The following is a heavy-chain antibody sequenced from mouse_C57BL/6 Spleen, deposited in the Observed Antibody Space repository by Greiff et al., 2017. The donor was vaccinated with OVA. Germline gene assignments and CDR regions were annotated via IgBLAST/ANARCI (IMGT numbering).Heavy chain of an antibody. CDR3: TRASYYSNYVDY. D-gene: IGHD2-5*01. Sequence: VQLQQSGAELVKPGASVKLSCKASGYTFTSYWMHWVKQRPGQGLEWIGMIHPNSGSTNYNEKFKSKATLTVDKSSSTAYMQLSSLTSDDSAVYYCTRASYYSNYVDYWGQGTTLTVAS. CDR2: IHPNSGST. CDR1: GYTFTSYW. J-gene: IGHJ2*01. V-gene: IGHV1-64*01.